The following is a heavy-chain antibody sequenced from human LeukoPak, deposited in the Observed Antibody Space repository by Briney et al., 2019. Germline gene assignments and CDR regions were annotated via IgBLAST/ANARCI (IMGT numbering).Heavy chain of an antibody. CDR1: GGSFSGYY. V-gene: IGHV4-34*01. D-gene: IGHD6-13*01. Sequence: SETLSLTCAVYGGSFSGYYWSWIRQPPGKGLEWIGEINHSGSTNYNPSLKSRVTISVDTSKNQFSLKLSSVTAADTAVYYCARGYSSSWYRAPTKSNRFDPWGQGTLVTVSS. J-gene: IGHJ5*02. CDR2: INHSGST. CDR3: ARGYSSSWYRAPTKSNRFDP.